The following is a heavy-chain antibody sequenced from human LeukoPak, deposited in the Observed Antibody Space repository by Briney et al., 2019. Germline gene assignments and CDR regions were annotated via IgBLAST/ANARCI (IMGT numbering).Heavy chain of an antibody. J-gene: IGHJ4*02. CDR2: IDPSDSYT. CDR3: ARHGSGYCSGGSCYSGALDDY. Sequence: GESPKISCKGSGYSFTSYWISWVRQMPGKGLEWMGRIDPSDSYTNYSPSFQGHVTISADKSISTAYLQWSSLKASDTAMYYCARHGSGYCSGGSCYSGALDDYWGQGTLVAVSS. V-gene: IGHV5-10-1*01. CDR1: GYSFTSYW. D-gene: IGHD2-15*01.